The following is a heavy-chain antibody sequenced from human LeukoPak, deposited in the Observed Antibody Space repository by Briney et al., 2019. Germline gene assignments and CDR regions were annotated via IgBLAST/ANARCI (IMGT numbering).Heavy chain of an antibody. V-gene: IGHV4-4*09. CDR3: VQTTGWPGFDY. D-gene: IGHD6-19*01. Sequence: SETLSLTCTTSGVSISRFYWSWVRQPPGKGLEWIGNIYNGVPTFFNPSLKSRVTISVDTSKRQFSLQLASVTAAETAVYYCVQTTGWPGFDYWGQGILVTVSS. J-gene: IGHJ4*02. CDR2: IYNGVPT. CDR1: GVSISRFY.